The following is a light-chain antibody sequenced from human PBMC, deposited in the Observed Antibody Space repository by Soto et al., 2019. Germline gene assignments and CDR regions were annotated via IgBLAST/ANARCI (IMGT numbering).Light chain of an antibody. CDR2: GAS. J-gene: IGKJ4*01. V-gene: IGKV1-12*01. Sequence: DIQMTQSPSSVSASVGDRLTITCRASQGISSWVAWYQQKPGKAPNLRIDGASSLRSGVPSMVSGSVSGPDFTLTSSSLQTAEWATDDCQQGNSFPLTFGGGTKVDIK. CDR1: QGISSW. CDR3: QQGNSFPLT.